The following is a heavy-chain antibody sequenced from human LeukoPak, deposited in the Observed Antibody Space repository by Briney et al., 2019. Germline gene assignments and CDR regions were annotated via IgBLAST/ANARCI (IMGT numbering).Heavy chain of an antibody. Sequence: GGSLRLSCAASGFTFSAYGMHWVRQAPGKGLEWVAIIWYDGTNKYYTDSVKGRFTISRDNSKNTLYLQMNSLRAEDTAVYYCARGNSGTFDYWGQGTLVTVSS. CDR2: IWYDGTNK. CDR1: GFTFSAYG. J-gene: IGHJ4*02. V-gene: IGHV3-33*01. D-gene: IGHD1-26*01. CDR3: ARGNSGTFDY.